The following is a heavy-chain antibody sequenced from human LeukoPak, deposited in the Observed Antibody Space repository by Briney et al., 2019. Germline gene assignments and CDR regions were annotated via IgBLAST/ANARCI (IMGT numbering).Heavy chain of an antibody. CDR3: ARGGSYYDFWSGYYDYYYYMDV. CDR1: GGSISSYY. CDR2: VYDSGST. V-gene: IGHV4-59*01. J-gene: IGHJ6*03. Sequence: SETLSLTCSVSGGSISSYYWSWIRQPPGKGLEWIGYVYDSGSTSYNPSLQSRVTISIDTSKNQFSLRLTSVTAADTAVYYCARGGSYYDFWSGYYDYYYYMDVWGKGTTVTVSS. D-gene: IGHD3-3*01.